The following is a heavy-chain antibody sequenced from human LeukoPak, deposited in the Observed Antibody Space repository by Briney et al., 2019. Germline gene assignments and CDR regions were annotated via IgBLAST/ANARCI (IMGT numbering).Heavy chain of an antibody. J-gene: IGHJ4*02. CDR3: ARDGIGSFSFDY. CDR2: IYYSGST. V-gene: IGHV4-59*01. CDR1: GGSISSYY. D-gene: IGHD1-26*01. Sequence: PSETLSLTCTVSGGSISSYYWSWIRQPPGKGLEWIGYIYYSGSTNYNPSLKSRVTISVDTSKNQFSLKLSSVTAADTAVYYCARDGIGSFSFDYWGQGTLVTVSS.